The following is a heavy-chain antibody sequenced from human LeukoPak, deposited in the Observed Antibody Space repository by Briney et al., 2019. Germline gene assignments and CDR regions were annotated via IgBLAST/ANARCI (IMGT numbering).Heavy chain of an antibody. CDR3: ARALHLSGWSDY. V-gene: IGHV3-21*01. Sequence: PGGSLRLSCAASGFTFRSYSMSWVRQAPGKGLEWVSSISSQSTYIYSADSLKGRFAISRDNAKNSLYLQMNSLRAEDTAVYYRARALHLSGWSDYCGQGTLVTVSS. CDR2: ISSQSTYI. CDR1: GFTFRSYS. J-gene: IGHJ4*02. D-gene: IGHD6-19*01.